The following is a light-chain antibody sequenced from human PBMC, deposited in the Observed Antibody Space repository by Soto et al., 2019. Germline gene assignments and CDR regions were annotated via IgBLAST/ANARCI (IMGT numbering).Light chain of an antibody. Sequence: NFMLTQPHSVSESPGKTVTISCTRSSGSIASNYVQWYQQRPGSAPTTVIYEDNQRPSGVPDRFSGSIDSSSNSASLTISGLKPEDEADYCCQSYDSSNQGVFGGGTKVTVL. J-gene: IGLJ3*02. CDR2: EDN. V-gene: IGLV6-57*03. CDR1: SGSIASNY. CDR3: QSYDSSNQGV.